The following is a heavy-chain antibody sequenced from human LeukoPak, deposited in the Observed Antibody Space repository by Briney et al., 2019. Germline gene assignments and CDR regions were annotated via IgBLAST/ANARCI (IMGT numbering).Heavy chain of an antibody. Sequence: SETLSLTCTVSGGSISNYYWSWIRQPPGKGLEWIGYIHYSGSTDYNSPLKSRVTISVDTSKNQFSLKLSSVTAADTAVYYCAREVVAAPGTVDYWGQGTLVTVSS. CDR1: GGSISNYY. D-gene: IGHD6-13*01. V-gene: IGHV4-59*12. J-gene: IGHJ4*01. CDR2: IHYSGST. CDR3: AREVVAAPGTVDY.